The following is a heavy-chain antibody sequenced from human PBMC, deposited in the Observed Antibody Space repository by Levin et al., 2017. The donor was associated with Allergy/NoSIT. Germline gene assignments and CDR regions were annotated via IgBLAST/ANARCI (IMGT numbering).Heavy chain of an antibody. CDR1: GFTLSDYA. Sequence: PGGSLRLSCDASGFTLSDYAMSWVRQAPGKGLEWVSVITGGGFNTYYGDSVKGRFTVSRDNSKHTLYLEVKSLRGEDTAVYYCAKKQGGTTGFSFDVWGQGTMVTVSS. D-gene: IGHD1-14*01. J-gene: IGHJ3*01. V-gene: IGHV3-23*01. CDR2: ITGGGFNT. CDR3: AKKQGGTTGFSFDV.